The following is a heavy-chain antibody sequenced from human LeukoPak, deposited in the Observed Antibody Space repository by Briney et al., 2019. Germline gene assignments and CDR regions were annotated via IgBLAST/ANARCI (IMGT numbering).Heavy chain of an antibody. V-gene: IGHV3-48*01. J-gene: IGHJ4*02. Sequence: GSLRLSCAASGFTFSSYSMNWVRQAPGKGLEWVSYISSNSNTVHYADSVKGRFTVSRDNANNSLYLQMNSLRAEDTAVYYCARDQGRYGVYWGQGTLVTVSS. CDR3: ARDQGRYGVY. D-gene: IGHD3-16*01. CDR2: ISSNSNTV. CDR1: GFTFSSYS.